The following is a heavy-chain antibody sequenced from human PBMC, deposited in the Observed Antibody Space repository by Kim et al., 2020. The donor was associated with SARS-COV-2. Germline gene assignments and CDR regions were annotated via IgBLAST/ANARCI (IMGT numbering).Heavy chain of an antibody. CDR2: INTDTGNP. Sequence: ASVKVSCKASGYTFTNNAISWVRQAPGQGLEWMGLINTDTGNPTYAQAFTRRFVFSVDTSVTTAYLQSSSLEAEDTALYYCARVIWGTYRYTDYWGQGTL. V-gene: IGHV7-4-1*02. CDR1: GYTFTNNA. D-gene: IGHD3-16*02. J-gene: IGHJ4*02. CDR3: ARVIWGTYRYTDY.